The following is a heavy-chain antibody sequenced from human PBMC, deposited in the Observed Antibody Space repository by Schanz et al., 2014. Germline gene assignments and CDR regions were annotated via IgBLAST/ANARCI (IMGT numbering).Heavy chain of an antibody. V-gene: IGHV3-33*08. J-gene: IGHJ3*02. CDR3: ARDGYSVVVISPTESFDI. Sequence: QVRLVESGGGVVQPGRSLRLSCAASGFTLSSYGMHWVRQAPGKGLEWVAFINSDGTKRFYADSVKRRFTISRDNSRNTLYLQMNSLRAEDTAVYYCARDGYSVVVISPTESFDIWGQGTMVTVSP. CDR1: GFTLSSYG. D-gene: IGHD2-21*01. CDR2: INSDGTKR.